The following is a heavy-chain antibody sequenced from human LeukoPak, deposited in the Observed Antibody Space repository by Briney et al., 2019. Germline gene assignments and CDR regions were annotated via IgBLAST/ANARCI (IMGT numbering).Heavy chain of an antibody. CDR3: AKRYSGSWNIES. J-gene: IGHJ4*02. CDR1: GGSFSGYY. V-gene: IGHV4-34*01. CDR2: INHSGST. Sequence: TSETLSLTCAVYGGSFSGYYWSWIRQPPGKGLEWIGEINHSGSTSYNPSLKSRVTISVDTSKNQFSLKLSSVTAADTAVYYCAKRYSGSWNIESWGQGTLVTVSS. D-gene: IGHD6-13*01.